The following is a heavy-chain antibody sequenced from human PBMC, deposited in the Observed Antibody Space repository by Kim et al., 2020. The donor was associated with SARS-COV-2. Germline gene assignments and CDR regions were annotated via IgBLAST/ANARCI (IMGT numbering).Heavy chain of an antibody. Sequence: SETLSLTCTVSGGSISSFYWSWVRQPPGKGLEWIGYIYYRGSTNYNPSLKSRVTISVDTSKNQFSLKLGSVTAADTAVYYCAKGREYGDYGGAYWYFDLWGRGTLVTVSS. CDR2: IYYRGST. D-gene: IGHD4-17*01. J-gene: IGHJ2*01. V-gene: IGHV4-59*13. CDR1: GGSISSFY. CDR3: AKGREYGDYGGAYWYFDL.